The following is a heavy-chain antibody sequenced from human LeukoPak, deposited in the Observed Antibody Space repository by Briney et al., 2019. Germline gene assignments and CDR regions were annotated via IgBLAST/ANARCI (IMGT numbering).Heavy chain of an antibody. CDR3: ARRHYGSGNIDS. J-gene: IGHJ4*02. CDR1: SDSISSSSYL. CDR2: IYSNGHI. V-gene: IGHV4-39*01. D-gene: IGHD3-10*01. Sequence: PSETLSLTRSVSSDSISSSSYLWVWVRQPPGKGLEWIGDIYSNGHISYNPSLKSRAAISVDTSKNQFSLNLSSVTAADTAVYYCARRHYGSGNIDSWGQGTLVTVSS.